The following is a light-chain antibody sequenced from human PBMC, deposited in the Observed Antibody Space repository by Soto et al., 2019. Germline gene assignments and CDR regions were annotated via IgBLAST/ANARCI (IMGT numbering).Light chain of an antibody. Sequence: QSVLTQPASVSGSPGQSITISCTGTSSDVGGYNSVSWYQQHPGKAPKLMIYDITNRPSGVSDRFSGSQSGNTASLTISGLQDEDEAAYSCSSYKKRNTLVFGAGTKVTVL. CDR2: DIT. CDR1: SSDVGGYNS. J-gene: IGLJ1*01. V-gene: IGLV2-14*01. CDR3: SSYKKRNTLV.